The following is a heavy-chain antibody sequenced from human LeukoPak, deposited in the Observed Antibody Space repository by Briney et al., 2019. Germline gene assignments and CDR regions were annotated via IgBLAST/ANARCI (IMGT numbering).Heavy chain of an antibody. CDR3: ASGQYSSSWDRRGVYYYYMDV. V-gene: IGHV4-39*07. J-gene: IGHJ6*03. Sequence: SETLSLTCTVSSGSISTSNYYWGWVRQPPGTALEWIGNIFYSGSTYYNPSLKSRVTISVDTSKNQFSLKLSSVTAADTAVYYCASGQYSSSWDRRGVYYYYMDVWGKGTTVTVSS. D-gene: IGHD6-13*01. CDR1: SGSISTSNYY. CDR2: IFYSGST.